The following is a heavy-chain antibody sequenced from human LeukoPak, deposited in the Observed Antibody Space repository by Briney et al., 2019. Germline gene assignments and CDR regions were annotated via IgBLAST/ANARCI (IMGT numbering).Heavy chain of an antibody. D-gene: IGHD6-13*01. J-gene: IGHJ4*02. CDR1: GFTFSSYG. CDR3: PKDPSRIAAAGDS. V-gene: IGHV3-30*02. CDR2: IRYDGSNK. Sequence: PGGSLRLSCTASGFTFSSYGMRWVRQAPGKGLEWVAFIRYDGSNKYYADSVKGRFTISRDNSKNTLYLQMNSLRAEDTAVYYCPKDPSRIAAAGDSWGQGTLVTVSS.